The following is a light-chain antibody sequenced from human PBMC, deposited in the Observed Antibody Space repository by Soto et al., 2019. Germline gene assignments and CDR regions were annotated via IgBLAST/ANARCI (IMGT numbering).Light chain of an antibody. J-gene: IGKJ1*01. Sequence: DIVMTRSHLSLPVTPGEPCSISGSAVQSLLHSNGYNYLDWYLQKPGQSPQLLIYLGSNRASGVPDRFSGSGSGTDFTLKISRVEAEDVGVYYCRQPLQSWTFGQGTKVDI. CDR1: QSLLHSNGYNY. CDR3: RQPLQSWT. V-gene: IGKV2-28*01. CDR2: LGS.